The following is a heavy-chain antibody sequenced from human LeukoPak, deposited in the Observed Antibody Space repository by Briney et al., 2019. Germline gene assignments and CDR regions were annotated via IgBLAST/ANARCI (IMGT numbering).Heavy chain of an antibody. J-gene: IGHJ6*02. CDR1: GGSIGSYY. CDR2: IYTSGST. Sequence: SETLSLTCTVSGGSIGSYYWSWIRQPAGKGLEWIGRIYTSGSTNYNPSLKSRVTMSVDTSKNQFSLKLSSVTAADTAVYYCARVARYYDFWSGYYDPYYYYGMDVWGQGTTVTVSS. CDR3: ARVARYYDFWSGYYDPYYYYGMDV. D-gene: IGHD3-3*01. V-gene: IGHV4-4*07.